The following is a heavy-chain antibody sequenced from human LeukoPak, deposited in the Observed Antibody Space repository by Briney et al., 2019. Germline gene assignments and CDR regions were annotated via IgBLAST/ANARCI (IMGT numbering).Heavy chain of an antibody. V-gene: IGHV3-23*01. CDR3: AKRWSYIDF. Sequence: GGSLRLSCAASGFTFSSYSMNWVRQAPGNGLEWVSSISGGGGSTYYADSVKGRFTISRDNSENTLYLQMNSLRAEDTAVYFCAKRWSYIDFWGQGTLVTVSS. J-gene: IGHJ4*02. CDR2: ISGGGGST. D-gene: IGHD3-3*01. CDR1: GFTFSSYS.